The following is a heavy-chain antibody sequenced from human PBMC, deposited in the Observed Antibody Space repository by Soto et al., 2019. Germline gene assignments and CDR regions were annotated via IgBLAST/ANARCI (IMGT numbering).Heavy chain of an antibody. D-gene: IGHD6-19*01. V-gene: IGHV4-59*08. CDR3: ARAVGDPLYYLDY. Sequence: QVQLQESGPGLVRPSETLSLTCTVSSDSISSYYWIWIRQSPGKGLEWIGYTDYSGNTNYNPSLKSRVSISGDTSKNQFSLRLSSVTAADTAVYYCARAVGDPLYYLDYWGQGPLVTVSS. CDR2: TDYSGNT. J-gene: IGHJ4*02. CDR1: SDSISSYY.